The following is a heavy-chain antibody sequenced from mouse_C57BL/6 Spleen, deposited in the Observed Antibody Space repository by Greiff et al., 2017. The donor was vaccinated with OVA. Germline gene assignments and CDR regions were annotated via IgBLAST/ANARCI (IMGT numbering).Heavy chain of an antibody. CDR3: TRWDYGSGYAMDY. CDR1: GFTFSSYA. D-gene: IGHD1-1*01. Sequence: EVKLMESGEGLVKPGGSLKLSCAASGFTFSSYAMSWVRQTPEKRLEWVAYISSGGDYIYYADPVKGRFTISRDNARNTLYLQMSSLKSEDTAMYYCTRWDYGSGYAMDYWGQGTSVTVSS. J-gene: IGHJ4*01. CDR2: ISSGGDYI. V-gene: IGHV5-9-1*02.